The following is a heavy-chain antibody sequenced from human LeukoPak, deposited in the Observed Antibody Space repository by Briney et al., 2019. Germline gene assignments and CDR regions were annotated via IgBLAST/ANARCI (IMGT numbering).Heavy chain of an antibody. V-gene: IGHV4-39*01. CDR2: IYYSGST. J-gene: IGHJ5*02. CDR3: ARNPYGSGSLNWFDP. Sequence: SETLSLTCTVSGGSISSSSYYWGWIRQPPGKGLEWIGSIYYSGSTYYNPSLKSRVTISVDTSKNQFSLKLSSVTAADTAVYYCARNPYGSGSLNWFDPWGQGTLVTVSS. D-gene: IGHD3-10*01. CDR1: GGSISSSSYY.